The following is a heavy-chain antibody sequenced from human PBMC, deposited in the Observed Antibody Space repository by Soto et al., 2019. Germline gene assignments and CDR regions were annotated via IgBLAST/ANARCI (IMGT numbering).Heavy chain of an antibody. CDR1: GGSISSGGYY. V-gene: IGHV4-31*03. CDR3: ARIAVTYYYCDMDV. J-gene: IGHJ6*02. Sequence: SETLSLTCTVSGGSISSGGYYWSWIRQHPGKGLEWIGYIHYSGTTYYNPSLKSRLTMSVDSSKNQFSLKVYSVTAADTAIYYCARIAVTYYYCDMDVWGQGTTVTVSS. D-gene: IGHD6-19*01. CDR2: IHYSGTT.